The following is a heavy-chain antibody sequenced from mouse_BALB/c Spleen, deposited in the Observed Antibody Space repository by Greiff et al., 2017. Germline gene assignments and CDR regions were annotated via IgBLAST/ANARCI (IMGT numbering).Heavy chain of an antibody. D-gene: IGHD3-1*01. J-gene: IGHJ4*01. Sequence: VKLMESGAELVKPGASVKLSCKASGYTFTEYIIHWVKQRSGQGLEWIGWFYPGSGSIKYNENFKDKATLTADKSSSTVYLELSRLTSEDSAVYFCARHGSGGGDYDAIDDWGQGTSVTVSS. CDR3: ARHGSGGGDYDAIDD. CDR2: FYPGSGSI. CDR1: GYTFTEYI. V-gene: IGHV1-62-2*01.